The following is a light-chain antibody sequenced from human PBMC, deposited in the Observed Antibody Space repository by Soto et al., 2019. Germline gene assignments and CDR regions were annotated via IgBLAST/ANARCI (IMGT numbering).Light chain of an antibody. CDR3: QQYNSHSWT. J-gene: IGKJ1*01. V-gene: IGKV1-5*01. Sequence: DIQMTQSPSTLSTSVGDRVTITCRASQSISSWLAWYQQKPGKPPKLLIYDASSLERGVPSRFSGSGSGTEFTLTISSLQPDDFATYYCQQYNSHSWTFGQGTKVEIK. CDR1: QSISSW. CDR2: DAS.